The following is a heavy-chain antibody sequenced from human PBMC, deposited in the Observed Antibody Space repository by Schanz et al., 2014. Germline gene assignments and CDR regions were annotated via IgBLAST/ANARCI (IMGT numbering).Heavy chain of an antibody. V-gene: IGHV3-48*01. CDR3: ATASSPVREAGAASSFHL. J-gene: IGHJ5*02. D-gene: IGHD6-13*01. Sequence: EVQLVQSGGGLVQPGGSLRLSCAASGFTFSSHWMHWVRQDPGKGLEWVSYVSRSTPDIYYADSVKGRFTISRDNSKNTVYIQMNSLKIEDTAVYYCATASSPVREAGAASSFHLWGQGTLVTVSP. CDR1: GFTFSSHW. CDR2: VSRSTPDI.